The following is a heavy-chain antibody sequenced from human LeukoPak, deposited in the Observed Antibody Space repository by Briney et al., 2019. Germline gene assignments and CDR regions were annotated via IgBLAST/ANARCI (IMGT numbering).Heavy chain of an antibody. CDR2: LKQEGSEK. Sequence: GSLRLSCAPSGFTFSSYWMSWVRQTPGKGLEWVANLKQEGSEKHYVDSVKGRFTISRDNTENSLHLQMNSLRAEDTAVYYCARDKYCSNSYCPASWFDPWGQGTLVTVSS. V-gene: IGHV3-7*01. CDR1: GFTFSSYW. CDR3: ARDKYCSNSYCPASWFDP. J-gene: IGHJ5*02. D-gene: IGHD2-15*01.